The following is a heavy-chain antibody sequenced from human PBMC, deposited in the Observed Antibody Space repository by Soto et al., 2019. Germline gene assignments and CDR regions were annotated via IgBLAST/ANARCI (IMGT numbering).Heavy chain of an antibody. CDR3: ARGGTWIQLCFLDY. D-gene: IGHD5-18*01. Sequence: QVQLQQWGAGLLKPSETLSLTCAVYGGSFSGYYLSWIRQPPGKGLEWIGEINHSGSTNYNPSLKSRVTISVDTSKNQCSLKLSSVTAADTAVYYCARGGTWIQLCFLDYWGQGTLVTVSS. J-gene: IGHJ4*02. CDR2: INHSGST. V-gene: IGHV4-34*01. CDR1: GGSFSGYY.